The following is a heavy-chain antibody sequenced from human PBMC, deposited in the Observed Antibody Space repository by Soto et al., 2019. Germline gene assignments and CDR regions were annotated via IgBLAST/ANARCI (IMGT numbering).Heavy chain of an antibody. D-gene: IGHD6-13*01. Sequence: ASVKVSCKASGGPFRSYRINWVRQAPGQGLEWVGGIVPLRRTADYAQSFQGRVSITADESARTYYFELRSMRSQDTAVYYCVRVPGAKLSRSWGQGPPVTVSP. CDR3: VRVPGAKLSRS. CDR1: GGPFRSYR. V-gene: IGHV1-69*13. CDR2: IVPLRRTA. J-gene: IGHJ4*02.